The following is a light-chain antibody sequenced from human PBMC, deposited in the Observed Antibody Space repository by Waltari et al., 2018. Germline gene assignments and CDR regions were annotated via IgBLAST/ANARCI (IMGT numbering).Light chain of an antibody. CDR2: DDS. V-gene: IGLV3-21*02. Sequence: SIMLSQPPSMSVAPGQTARITCGGNNIESESVHWYQQKPGQAPLVVLYDDSARPSGIPRRVSGANSGNKATLTISRVEAGDEADYYCQRWDTSNDRVVFGGGT. CDR1: NIESES. CDR3: QRWDTSNDRVV. J-gene: IGLJ3*02.